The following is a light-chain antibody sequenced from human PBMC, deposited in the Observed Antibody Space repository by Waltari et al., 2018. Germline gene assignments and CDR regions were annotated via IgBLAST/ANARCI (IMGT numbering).Light chain of an antibody. CDR3: QQSYRAPHT. J-gene: IGKJ4*01. Sequence: DIQMTQSPSSLSASIGERVTITCRASQSITGYVNWYQQKPGNAPQLLIYAASSLQSGVPSMFRGVGSGTDFTLTISSLQPEDFTTYYCQQSYRAPHTFGGGTKVDIK. CDR1: QSITGY. CDR2: AAS. V-gene: IGKV1-39*01.